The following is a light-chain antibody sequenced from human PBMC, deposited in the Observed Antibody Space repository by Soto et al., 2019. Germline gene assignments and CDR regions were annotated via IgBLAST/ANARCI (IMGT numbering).Light chain of an antibody. CDR2: DTS. Sequence: EIVLAQSTVTLPISPGESSHLSSXXSQSVSSNYLAWYQQKPGQTPRLLIYDTSTRATGVPTRFSGSRSGAEFTLTINSLQSEDFAVYYCQPYNNWPLTFGGGTKVDIK. V-gene: IGKV3-15*01. CDR3: QPYNNWPLT. CDR1: QSVSSN. J-gene: IGKJ4*01.